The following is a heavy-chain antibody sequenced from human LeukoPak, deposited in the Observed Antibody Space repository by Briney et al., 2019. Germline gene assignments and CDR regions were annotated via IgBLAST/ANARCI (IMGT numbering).Heavy chain of an antibody. D-gene: IGHD3/OR15-3a*01. CDR1: GFTFSSYA. CDR2: ISDSGGDT. V-gene: IGHV3-23*01. CDR3: ARDWALDS. J-gene: IGHJ4*02. Sequence: GGSLRLSCAPSGFTFSSYAMSWVRQAPGKGLEWVSTISDSGGDTFYADSVTGRFTISRDNSKNTLYLQMNSLRAEDTAVYYCARDWALDSWGQGTLVAVSS.